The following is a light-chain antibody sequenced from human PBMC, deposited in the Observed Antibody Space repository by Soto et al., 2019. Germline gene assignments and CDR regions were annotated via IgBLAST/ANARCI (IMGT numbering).Light chain of an antibody. CDR2: AAS. Sequence: DIQVTQSPSSLSASLGDRVTITCRASQGIGVNLAWFQQKPGKVPKLLIYAASTLQSGVPSRFSGSGSGTDFTLTISSLQPEDFATYYCQKYNSAPLTFGGGTKVEIK. CDR3: QKYNSAPLT. V-gene: IGKV1-27*01. CDR1: QGIGVN. J-gene: IGKJ4*01.